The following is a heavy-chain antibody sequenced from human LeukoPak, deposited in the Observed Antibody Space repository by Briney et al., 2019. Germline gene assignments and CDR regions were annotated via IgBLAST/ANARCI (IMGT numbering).Heavy chain of an antibody. Sequence: PGGSLRLSCAASGFTFSHYGVYWVRQAPGKGPEWVAAISFNGTNKYYGDSVKGRFSISRDNTKNTLYLQMGRLRAEDTAIYYCAKGPITISGAPIWGYFGHWGQGTLVTVSS. V-gene: IGHV3-30*18. CDR3: AKGPITISGAPIWGYFGH. CDR2: ISFNGTNK. CDR1: GFTFSHYG. J-gene: IGHJ4*02. D-gene: IGHD3-3*01.